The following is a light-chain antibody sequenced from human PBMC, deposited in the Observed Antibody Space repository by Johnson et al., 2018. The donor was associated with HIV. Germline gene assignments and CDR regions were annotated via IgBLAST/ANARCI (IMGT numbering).Light chain of an antibody. CDR1: SSNIGNTY. Sequence: QSVLTQPPSVSAAPGQQVTISCSGSSSNIGNTYVSWYQQLPGTAPKLLIYDNNQRPSGIPDRFSGSKSGTSATLGITGLQTGDEADYYCGTWDDSLSALYVFGTGTKVTVL. V-gene: IGLV1-51*01. J-gene: IGLJ1*01. CDR3: GTWDDSLSALYV. CDR2: DNN.